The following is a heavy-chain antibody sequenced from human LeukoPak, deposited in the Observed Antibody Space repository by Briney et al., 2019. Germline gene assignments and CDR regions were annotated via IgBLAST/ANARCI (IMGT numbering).Heavy chain of an antibody. CDR1: GFTFSSYW. D-gene: IGHD6-19*01. J-gene: IGHJ3*02. CDR3: ASPLAVAGTGGAFDI. Sequence: GGSLRLSCAASGFTFSSYWMSWVRQAPGKGLEWVANIKQDGSEKYYVDSVKGRFTISRDNAKNSLYLQMNSLRAEDTAVYYCASPLAVAGTGGAFDIWGQGTMVTVSS. CDR2: IKQDGSEK. V-gene: IGHV3-7*01.